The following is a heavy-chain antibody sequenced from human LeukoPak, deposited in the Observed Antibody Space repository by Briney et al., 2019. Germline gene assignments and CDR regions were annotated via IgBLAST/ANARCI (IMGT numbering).Heavy chain of an antibody. CDR3: ARAGTTRDWFDP. D-gene: IGHD1-7*01. J-gene: IGHJ5*02. Sequence: ASVKVSCKASGYTFTSHFLHWVRQAPGQGLEWMGVINPSGGSTKYTQKFQGRVTMTRDTSTSTVYMELRSLRSDDTAVYYCARAGTTRDWFDPWGQGTLVTVSS. CDR1: GYTFTSHF. V-gene: IGHV1-46*01. CDR2: INPSGGST.